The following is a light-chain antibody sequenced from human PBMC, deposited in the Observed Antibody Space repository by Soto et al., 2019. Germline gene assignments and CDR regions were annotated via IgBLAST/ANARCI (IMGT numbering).Light chain of an antibody. CDR3: QQYGSSPPKYT. V-gene: IGKV3-20*01. CDR2: DAS. CDR1: QSVSSSY. J-gene: IGKJ2*01. Sequence: EIVLTQSPGTLSLSPGERATLSCGASQSVSSSYLAWYQQKPGQAPRLLIYDASRRATGIPDRFSGRGSGTDFTLTISRLEPEDFAVYYCQQYGSSPPKYTFGQGTKLEI.